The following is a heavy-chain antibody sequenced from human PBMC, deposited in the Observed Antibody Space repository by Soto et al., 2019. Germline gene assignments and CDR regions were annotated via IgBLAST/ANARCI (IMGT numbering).Heavy chain of an antibody. CDR1: GFTVSSNY. J-gene: IGHJ4*02. Sequence: EVQLVESGGGLIQPGGSLRLSCAASGFTVSSNYMSWVRQAPGKGLEWVAVIYSGGSTYYADSVKGRFTISRDNSKNKLYLQMNSLRAEDTAVYYCARSPMVATYFDYWGQGTLVTVSS. CDR2: IYSGGST. V-gene: IGHV3-53*01. D-gene: IGHD2-15*01. CDR3: ARSPMVATYFDY.